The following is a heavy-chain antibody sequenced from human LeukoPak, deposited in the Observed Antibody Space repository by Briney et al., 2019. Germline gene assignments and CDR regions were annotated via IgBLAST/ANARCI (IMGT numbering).Heavy chain of an antibody. V-gene: IGHV4-39*01. D-gene: IGHD1/OR15-1a*01. CDR1: GGSISSSSYY. Sequence: SETLSLTCSVSGGSISSSSYYWGWIRQPPGKGLEWIGTIYYGGSTYYNPSLKSRVTISVDTSKNQFSLKLTSVTAADTAVYYCARHGPEQYYYYYGMDVWGQGTTATVSS. J-gene: IGHJ6*02. CDR3: ARHGPEQYYYYYGMDV. CDR2: IYYGGST.